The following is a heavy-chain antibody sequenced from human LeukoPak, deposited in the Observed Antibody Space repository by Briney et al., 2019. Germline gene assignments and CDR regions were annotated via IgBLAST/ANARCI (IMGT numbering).Heavy chain of an antibody. J-gene: IGHJ4*02. CDR2: IRSKANSYAT. Sequence: GGSLRLSCAASGFTFSGSAMHWVRQASGKGLEWVGRIRSKANSYATAYAASVKGRFTISRDDSKNTAYLQMNSLKTEDTAVYYCTRPLVDHPKSIVGANWGQGTLVTVSS. V-gene: IGHV3-73*01. CDR1: GFTFSGSA. CDR3: TRPLVDHPKSIVGAN. D-gene: IGHD1-26*01.